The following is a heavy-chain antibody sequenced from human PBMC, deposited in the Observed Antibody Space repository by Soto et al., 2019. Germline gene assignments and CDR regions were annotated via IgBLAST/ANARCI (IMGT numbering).Heavy chain of an antibody. V-gene: IGHV4-39*01. CDR1: GGIIYRSVNY. CDR3: GKVLVGATGHTDSDS. Sequence: PPEPLSLTCTVSGGIIYRSVNYLGFIRLPPARGLKCVGPIHHNCDTYSNPSLKSRVTISRDTSKNQFSLKLASVTAADTALYYCGKVLVGATGHTDSDSWGPGTLVTVS. CDR2: IHHNCDT. J-gene: IGHJ4*02. D-gene: IGHD2-15*01.